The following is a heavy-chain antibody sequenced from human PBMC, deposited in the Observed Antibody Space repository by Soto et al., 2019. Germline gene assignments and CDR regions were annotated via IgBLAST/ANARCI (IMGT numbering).Heavy chain of an antibody. CDR3: ARKKLIGPRWSEFDP. CDR2: IWYDGSNT. Sequence: QVQLVESGGGVVQPGRSLRLSCAASGFTFSDYGMHWVRQAPGKGLEWVALIWYDGSNTYYADSVKGRFTISRDNSKNTLYLQMNSLRAEDTAVYYCARKKLIGPRWSEFDPWGQGTLVTVSS. CDR1: GFTFSDYG. D-gene: IGHD3-3*01. J-gene: IGHJ5*02. V-gene: IGHV3-33*01.